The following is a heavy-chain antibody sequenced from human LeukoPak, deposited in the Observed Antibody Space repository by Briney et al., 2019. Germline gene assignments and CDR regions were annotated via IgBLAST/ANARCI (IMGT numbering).Heavy chain of an antibody. CDR3: AELGITMIGGV. CDR1: GFTFSNYG. V-gene: IGHV3-30*18. D-gene: IGHD3-10*02. Sequence: GGSLRLSCAASGFTFSNYGMHWVRQAPGKGLEWVAFISYDGSYKYYADSVKGRFTISRDNSKNTLYLQMNSLRAEDTAVYYCAELGITMIGGVWGKGTTVTISS. CDR2: ISYDGSYK. J-gene: IGHJ6*04.